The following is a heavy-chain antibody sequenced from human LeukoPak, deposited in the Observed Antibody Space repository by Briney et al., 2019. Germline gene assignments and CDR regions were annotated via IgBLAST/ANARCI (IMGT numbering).Heavy chain of an antibody. CDR2: ISGSGGST. Sequence: HPGGSLRLSCAASGFTFSSYAMSWVRQAPGKGLEWVSAISGSGGSTYYADSVKGRFTISRDNSKNTLYLQMNSLRAEDTAVYYCAKGPAAYYDFCAELWGQGTLVTVSS. D-gene: IGHD3-3*01. CDR1: GFTFSSYA. V-gene: IGHV3-23*01. CDR3: AKGPAAYYDFCAEL. J-gene: IGHJ4*02.